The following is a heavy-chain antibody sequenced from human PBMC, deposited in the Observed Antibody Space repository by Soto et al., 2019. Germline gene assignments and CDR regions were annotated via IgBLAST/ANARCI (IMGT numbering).Heavy chain of an antibody. V-gene: IGHV3-48*02. J-gene: IGHJ4*02. D-gene: IGHD1-7*01. CDR3: ARDPDGITDFDY. CDR1: GFTFSSFG. CDR2: ITSDGSTR. Sequence: GGSLRLSCAVSGFTFSSFGMNWVRQAPGKGLEWISYITSDGSTRHYADFVKGRFTISRDNAKNSLYLQMKGLRNEDTAVYFCARDPDGITDFDYWGQGTLVTVSS.